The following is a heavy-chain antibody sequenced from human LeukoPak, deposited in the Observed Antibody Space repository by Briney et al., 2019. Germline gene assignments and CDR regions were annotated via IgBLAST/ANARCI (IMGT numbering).Heavy chain of an antibody. D-gene: IGHD6-19*01. V-gene: IGHV3-48*02. CDR1: GFTFSTYS. Sequence: GGSLRLSCVVSGFTFSTYSMHWVRQAPGKGPGWVSYISSRSSTIYYADSVRGRFTISRDNAKNSLYLQMNSLRDEDTAVYYCARAIAVAGSYNWFDPWGQGTLVTVSS. CDR3: ARAIAVAGSYNWFDP. CDR2: ISSRSSTI. J-gene: IGHJ5*02.